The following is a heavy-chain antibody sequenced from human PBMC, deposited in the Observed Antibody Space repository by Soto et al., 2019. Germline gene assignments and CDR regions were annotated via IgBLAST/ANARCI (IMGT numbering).Heavy chain of an antibody. V-gene: IGHV3-66*01. J-gene: IGHJ4*02. CDR3: AAYSHKGY. D-gene: IGHD3-16*01. CDR2: IYSGGST. Sequence: EEQLVESGGDLVQPGGSLRLSCAASGFTVSNNYMSWVSQAPGKGLEWVSLIYSGGSTYYADSVKGRFTISRDSSKNTLYLQMNSLRAEDTAMYYCAAYSHKGYWGQGTLVTVSS. CDR1: GFTVSNNY.